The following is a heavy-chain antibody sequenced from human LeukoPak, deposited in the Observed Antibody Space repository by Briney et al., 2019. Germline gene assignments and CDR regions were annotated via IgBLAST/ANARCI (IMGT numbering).Heavy chain of an antibody. CDR3: VRRLIAAPAHVY. V-gene: IGHV1-18*01. CDR2: ISAYNGNT. CDR1: GYTFTSYG. D-gene: IGHD6-6*01. J-gene: IGHJ4*02. Sequence: ASVKVSCKASGYTFTSYGISWVRQAPGQGLEWMGWISAYNGNTNYAQKLQGRVTMTTDTSTSTAYMELRSLRSDDTAVYYCVRRLIAAPAHVYWGQGTLVTVSS.